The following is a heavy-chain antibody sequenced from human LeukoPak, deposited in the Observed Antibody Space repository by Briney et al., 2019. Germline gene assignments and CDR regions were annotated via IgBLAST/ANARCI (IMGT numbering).Heavy chain of an antibody. Sequence: ASVKVSCKASGYTFTGYYMHWVRQAPGQVLEWMGWINPNRGGTNYAQKFQGRVTMTRDTSISTAYMELSRLRSDDTAVYYCARESGYSSGWYVSGGQGTLVTVSS. CDR2: INPNRGGT. CDR3: ARESGYSSGWYVS. V-gene: IGHV1-2*02. J-gene: IGHJ4*02. CDR1: GYTFTGYY. D-gene: IGHD6-19*01.